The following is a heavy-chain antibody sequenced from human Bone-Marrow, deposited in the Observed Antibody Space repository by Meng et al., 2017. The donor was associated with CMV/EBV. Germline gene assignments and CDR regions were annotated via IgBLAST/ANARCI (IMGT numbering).Heavy chain of an antibody. Sequence: GGSLRLSCAASGFTFSSYWMSWVRQAPGKGLEWVANIKQDGSEKYYVDSVKGRFTISRDNSKNTLYLQMNSLRAEDTAVYYCARDPTRYCSSTSCLRGGAFDIWGQGTMVTVSS. D-gene: IGHD2-2*01. J-gene: IGHJ3*02. CDR2: IKQDGSEK. V-gene: IGHV3-7*01. CDR1: GFTFSSYW. CDR3: ARDPTRYCSSTSCLRGGAFDI.